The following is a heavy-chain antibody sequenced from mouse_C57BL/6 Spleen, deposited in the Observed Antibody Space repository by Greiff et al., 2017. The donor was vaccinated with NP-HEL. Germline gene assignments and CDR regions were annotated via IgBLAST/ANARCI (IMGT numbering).Heavy chain of an antibody. CDR3: ASWFYYGSSTGAY. CDR2: ISDGGSYT. D-gene: IGHD1-1*01. Sequence: DVQLVESGGGLVKPGGSLKLSCAASGFTFSSYAMSWVRQTPEKRLEWVATISDGGSYTYYADNVKGRFTISRDNAKNNLYLQMSHLKSEDTARFYGASWFYYGSSTGAYWGQGTLLTVSA. V-gene: IGHV5-4*01. CDR1: GFTFSSYA. J-gene: IGHJ3*01.